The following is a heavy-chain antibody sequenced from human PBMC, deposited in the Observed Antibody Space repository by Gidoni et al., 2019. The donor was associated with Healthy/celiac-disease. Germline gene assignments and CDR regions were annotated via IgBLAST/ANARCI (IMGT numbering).Heavy chain of an antibody. D-gene: IGHD3-3*01. CDR1: GFTVSNPW. Sequence: EVQLVESGGGLVKPGGSLRLACAASGFTVSNPWMSWVRQAPGKGREWVGRIKSKTDGWTTYYAAPVKGRFPISLDASTHTLYLQMNSLKSEDTAVYYCTTGRFGVVIGYWGQGTLVTVSS. V-gene: IGHV3-15*01. J-gene: IGHJ4*02. CDR3: TTGRFGVVIGY. CDR2: IKSKTDGWTT.